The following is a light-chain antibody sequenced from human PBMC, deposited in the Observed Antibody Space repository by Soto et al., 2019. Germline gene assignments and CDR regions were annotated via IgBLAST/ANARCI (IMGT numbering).Light chain of an antibody. V-gene: IGLV2-14*01. CDR1: SIDIGGHNF. CDR3: SSYTTSSYVV. J-gene: IGLJ2*01. Sequence: QSALTQPAAVSGSPGQSITISCTGTSIDIGGHNFVSWYQHHPGKAPKLLIYEVSYRASGVSNRFTGSKSANTAALTISGRQAEDEADYSCSSYTTSSYVVFGGGTKLTVL. CDR2: EVS.